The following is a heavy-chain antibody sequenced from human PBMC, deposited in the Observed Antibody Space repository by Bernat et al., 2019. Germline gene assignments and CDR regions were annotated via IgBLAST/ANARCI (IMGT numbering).Heavy chain of an antibody. V-gene: IGHV4-59*01. CDR2: IYYSGGT. Sequence: QVQLQESGPGLVKPSETLSLTCTVSGGSISSYYWSWIRQPPGKGLEWIGYIYYSGGTNYNPSLKSRVTISVDTSKNQSSLKLSSVTAADTAVYYCARSMVQGVFVSYYYYYMDVWGKGTTVTVSS. CDR1: GGSISSYY. D-gene: IGHD3-10*01. CDR3: ARSMVQGVFVSYYYYYMDV. J-gene: IGHJ6*03.